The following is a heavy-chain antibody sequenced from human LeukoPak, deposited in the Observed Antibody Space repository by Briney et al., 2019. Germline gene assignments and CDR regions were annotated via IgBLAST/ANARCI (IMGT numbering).Heavy chain of an antibody. CDR2: IYYSGST. Sequence: SETLSLTCAVSGYSISNNYYWVWIRQPPGKGLEWIGYIYYSGSTNYNPSLKSRVTISVDTSKNQFSLKLSSVTAADTAVYYCARYDSSGYYYAFDYWGQGTLVTVSS. V-gene: IGHV4-59*01. D-gene: IGHD3-22*01. CDR1: GYSISNNYY. J-gene: IGHJ4*02. CDR3: ARYDSSGYYYAFDY.